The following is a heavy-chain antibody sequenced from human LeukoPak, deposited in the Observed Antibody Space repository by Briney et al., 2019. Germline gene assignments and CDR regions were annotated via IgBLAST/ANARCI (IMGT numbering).Heavy chain of an antibody. CDR1: GFTFSSYE. CDR2: ISSSGRTI. J-gene: IGHJ4*02. D-gene: IGHD2-21*01. Sequence: GGSLRLSCAASGFTFSSYEMNWVRQAPGKGLEWVSYISSSGRTIYYADSVKGRFTISRDNAKNSLYLQMNSLRAEDTAVYYCAREGYCGGDCPGVWGQGTLVTVSS. V-gene: IGHV3-48*03. CDR3: AREGYCGGDCPGV.